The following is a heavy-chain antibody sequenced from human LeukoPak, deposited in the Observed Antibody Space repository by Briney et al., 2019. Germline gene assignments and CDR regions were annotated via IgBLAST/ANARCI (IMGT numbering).Heavy chain of an antibody. CDR1: GYPFTTYW. J-gene: IGHJ3*02. CDR2: IYPGDSDA. CDR3: ARPYPSSYYYDSSGYWYAFDI. D-gene: IGHD3-22*01. Sequence: GGSLKISCKGSGYPFTTYWIAWVRQMPEKGLEWIGIIYPGDSDARYSPSFQGQVTISADKSISTAYLQWSSLKASDTAMYYCARPYPSSYYYDSSGYWYAFDIWGQGTMVTVSS. V-gene: IGHV5-51*01.